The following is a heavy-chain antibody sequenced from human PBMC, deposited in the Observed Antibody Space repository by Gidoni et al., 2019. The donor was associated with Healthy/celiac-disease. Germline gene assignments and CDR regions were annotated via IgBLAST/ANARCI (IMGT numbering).Heavy chain of an antibody. Sequence: QVQLVQSGAEVKKRGSSVKVSCKASGGTFSSYAISWVRQAPGQGLEWMGRIIPILGIANYAQKFQGRVTITADKSTSTAYMELSSLRSEDTAVYYCARDSCSGGSCYYYYGMDVWGQGTTVTVSS. CDR3: ARDSCSGGSCYYYYGMDV. CDR1: GGTFSSYA. D-gene: IGHD2-15*01. V-gene: IGHV1-69*04. J-gene: IGHJ6*02. CDR2: IIPILGIA.